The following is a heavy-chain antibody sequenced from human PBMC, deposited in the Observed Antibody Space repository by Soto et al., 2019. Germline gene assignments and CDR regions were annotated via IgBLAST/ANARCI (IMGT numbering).Heavy chain of an antibody. J-gene: IGHJ5*02. CDR3: AKDGYCTHSACYFGS. CDR2: ISVSGGRI. D-gene: IGHD2-8*01. Sequence: GGSLRLSCAASGFIFSTSAMNWVRQAPGKGLEWVSSISVSGGRIYYADSVKGRFTISRDNSKNTLYLQMNSLRAEDTALYYCAKDGYCTHSACYFGSWGQGTLVTVSS. V-gene: IGHV3-23*01. CDR1: GFIFSTSA.